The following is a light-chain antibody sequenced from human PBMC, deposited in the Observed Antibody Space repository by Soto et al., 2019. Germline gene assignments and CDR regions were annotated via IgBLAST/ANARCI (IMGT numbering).Light chain of an antibody. CDR3: QQYGNSRWT. CDR1: QKVSSRY. J-gene: IGKJ1*01. Sequence: EIVLTQSPGTLSLSPGERATISCRASQKVSSRYLAWYQQKPGQAPRLLISGASTRATGFPDRFSGSGSGTDFTFTFSRLEPEDFAVYYCQQYGNSRWTFGQGTKVDIK. CDR2: GAS. V-gene: IGKV3-20*01.